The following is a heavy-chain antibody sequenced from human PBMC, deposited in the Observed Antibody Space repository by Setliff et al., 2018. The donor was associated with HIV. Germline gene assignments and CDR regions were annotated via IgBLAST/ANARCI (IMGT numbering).Heavy chain of an antibody. CDR2: MNPNSGNT. V-gene: IGHV1-8*01. Sequence: ASVKVSCKASGYTFTSYDINWVRQATGQGLEWMGWMNPNSGNTGYAQKFQGRVTMTTDELMKTAYMELSSLRSEDTAVYYCASGSGYCKNGNCYIGVHKNPDKYYFDYWGQGTLVTVSS. CDR1: GYTFTSYD. CDR3: ASGSGYCKNGNCYIGVHKNPDKYYFDY. J-gene: IGHJ4*02. D-gene: IGHD2-8*01.